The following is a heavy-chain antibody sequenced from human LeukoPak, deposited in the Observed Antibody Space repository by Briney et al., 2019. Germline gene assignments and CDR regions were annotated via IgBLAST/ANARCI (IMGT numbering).Heavy chain of an antibody. Sequence: PGRSLRLSCAGSGFTFEDYAMHWVRQAPGKGLEWVSGISWNSGSIGYADSVKGRFTISRDNAKNSLYLQMNSLRAEDTALYYCAKDTADILTGYLDYWGQGTLVTVSS. CDR2: ISWNSGSI. CDR3: AKDTADILTGYLDY. D-gene: IGHD3-9*01. V-gene: IGHV3-9*01. CDR1: GFTFEDYA. J-gene: IGHJ4*02.